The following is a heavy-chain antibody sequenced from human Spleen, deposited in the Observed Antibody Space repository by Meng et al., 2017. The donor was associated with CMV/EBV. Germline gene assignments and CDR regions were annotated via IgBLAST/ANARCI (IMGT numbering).Heavy chain of an antibody. CDR1: GFTFSSYA. D-gene: IGHD6-13*01. CDR2: ISGSGGST. J-gene: IGHJ2*01. CDR3: ARGGNSSSWYWYFDL. Sequence: GESLKISCAASGFTFSSYAMSWVRQAPGKGLEWVSAISGSGGSTYYADSVKGRFTISRDNSKNTLYLQMNSLRAEDTAVYYCARGGNSSSWYWYFDLWGRGTLVTVSS. V-gene: IGHV3-23*01.